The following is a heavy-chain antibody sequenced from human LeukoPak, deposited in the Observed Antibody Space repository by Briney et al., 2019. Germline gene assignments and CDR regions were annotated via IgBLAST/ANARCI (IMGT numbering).Heavy chain of an antibody. Sequence: SETLSLTCTVSDGSISSYYWSWIRQPPGKGLEWIGYIYYSGSTNYNPSLKSRVTISVDTSKNQFSLKLSSVTAADTAVYYCARHYDFWSGYSAYMDVWGKGTTVTVSS. D-gene: IGHD3-3*01. J-gene: IGHJ6*03. CDR3: ARHYDFWSGYSAYMDV. CDR1: DGSISSYY. V-gene: IGHV4-59*08. CDR2: IYYSGST.